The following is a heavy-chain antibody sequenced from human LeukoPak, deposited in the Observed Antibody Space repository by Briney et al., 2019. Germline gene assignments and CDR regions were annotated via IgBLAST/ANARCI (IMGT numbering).Heavy chain of an antibody. V-gene: IGHV4-59*01. CDR1: GGSIGTYY. J-gene: IGHJ4*02. D-gene: IGHD3-10*01. CDR3: GITKYNPSLKSRVTISVDSSKNQFSLKLSSVTAADTAVYYCARARVFASAPGAYYFDY. Sequence: AETLSLTRTVSGGSIGTYYWSWVRQPPGKGLEWIAYIYCSGSTIYYPSLKSRVITISRYNKKNSSLRLISVTAADTAVYYSGITKYNPSLKSRVTISVDSSKNQFSLKLSSVTAADTAVYYCARARVFASAPGAYYFDYWGQGTLVT. CDR2: IYCSGST.